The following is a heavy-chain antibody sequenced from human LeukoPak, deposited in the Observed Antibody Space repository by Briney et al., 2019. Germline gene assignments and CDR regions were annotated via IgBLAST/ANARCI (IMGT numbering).Heavy chain of an antibody. J-gene: IGHJ3*02. V-gene: IGHV4-39*07. CDR2: IYYSGNT. CDR3: AREPNPQYGSGSYSAFDI. Sequence: SETLSLTCTFSADSISSSSWFWGWIRQPPGEGLEWIGDIYYSGNTYYNPSLKSRVTISVDTSKNQFSLNLTSVTAADTAVYYCAREPNPQYGSGSYSAFDIWGQGTMVTVSS. D-gene: IGHD3-10*01. CDR1: ADSISSSSWF.